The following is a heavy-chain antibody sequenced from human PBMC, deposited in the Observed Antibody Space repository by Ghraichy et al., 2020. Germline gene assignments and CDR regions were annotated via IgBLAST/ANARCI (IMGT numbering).Heavy chain of an antibody. CDR1: GFTFSSYW. CDR3: VRVQRWANENDY. V-gene: IGHV3-74*01. CDR2: INSDGINT. J-gene: IGHJ4*02. Sequence: LSLTCAASGFTFSSYWMYWVRQAPGKGLVWVSRINSDGINTNYADSVKGRFTISRDNAKSTLYLQMNSLSAEDTAVYYCVRVQRWANENDYWGQGALVTVSS. D-gene: IGHD5-24*01.